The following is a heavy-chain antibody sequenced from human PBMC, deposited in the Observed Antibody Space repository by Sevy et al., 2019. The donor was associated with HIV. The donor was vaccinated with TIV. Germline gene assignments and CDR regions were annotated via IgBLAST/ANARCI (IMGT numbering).Heavy chain of an antibody. J-gene: IGHJ1*01. CDR1: GFTFSRYA. CDR3: AKDHNLWSEGGFLHH. CDR2: ISYDGNNK. V-gene: IGHV3-30*18. D-gene: IGHD3-10*01. Sequence: GGPLRLSCAASGFTFSRYAILGVRQTPRGAREGVGDISYDGNNKYYADSVKGRFTVSRDNSKNTLYAQMNSLRAEDTAVYYCAKDHNLWSEGGFLHHWGQGTLVTVSS.